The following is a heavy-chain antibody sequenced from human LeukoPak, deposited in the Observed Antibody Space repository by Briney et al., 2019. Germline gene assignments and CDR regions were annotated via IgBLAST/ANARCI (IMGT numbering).Heavy chain of an antibody. CDR1: GGSIKTTSYY. V-gene: IGHV4-39*07. CDR2: VYFSGST. J-gene: IGHJ4*02. CDR3: ARGGSYWDI. D-gene: IGHD3-10*01. Sequence: SETLTLTCTVSGGSIKTTSYYWGWIRQSPGRGLEWIGSVYFSGSTYYNPSLKSRVSMSVDTSKNQFSLKLSSVTAADTAGYYCARGGSYWDIWGQGTLVTVSS.